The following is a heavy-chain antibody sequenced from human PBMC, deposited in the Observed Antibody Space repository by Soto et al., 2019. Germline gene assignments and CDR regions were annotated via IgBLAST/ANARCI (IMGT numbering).Heavy chain of an antibody. V-gene: IGHV3-23*01. D-gene: IGHD5-12*01. Sequence: GGSLRLSCAASGFTFSSYAMRWVRQAPGKGLEWVSAISGSGGSTYYADSVKGRFTISRDNSKNTLYLQMNSLRAEDTAVYYCAGVEMATGAFDIWGQGTMVTVSS. CDR3: AGVEMATGAFDI. CDR2: ISGSGGST. CDR1: GFTFSSYA. J-gene: IGHJ3*02.